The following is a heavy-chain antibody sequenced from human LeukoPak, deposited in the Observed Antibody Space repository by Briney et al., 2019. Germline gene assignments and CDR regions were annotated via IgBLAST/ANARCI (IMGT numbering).Heavy chain of an antibody. J-gene: IGHJ6*03. CDR3: ARGVIYYDILTGYYSPYYYYMDV. CDR2: INPNSGGT. D-gene: IGHD3-9*01. CDR1: GYTFTGYY. V-gene: IGHV1-2*04. Sequence: ASVKVSCKASGYTFTGYYMHWVRQAPGQGLEWMGWINPNSGGTNYAQKFQGWVTMTRDTSISTAYMELSGLRSDDTAVYYCARGVIYYDILTGYYSPYYYYMDVWGKGTTVTVSS.